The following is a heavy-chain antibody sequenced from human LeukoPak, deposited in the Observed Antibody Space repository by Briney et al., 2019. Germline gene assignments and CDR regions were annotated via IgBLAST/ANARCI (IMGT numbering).Heavy chain of an antibody. CDR3: ARGAHVRMYDSNHNCFDP. V-gene: IGHV1-18*01. CDR1: GYTFTSYG. D-gene: IGHD3-22*01. J-gene: IGHJ5*02. Sequence: ASVKVSCKASGYTFTSYGISWVRQAPGQGLEWMGWISAYNGNTNYAQKFQGRVTMTRDTSISTAYMELNKLRSDDTAVYYCARGAHVRMYDSNHNCFDPWGQGTLVTVSS. CDR2: ISAYNGNT.